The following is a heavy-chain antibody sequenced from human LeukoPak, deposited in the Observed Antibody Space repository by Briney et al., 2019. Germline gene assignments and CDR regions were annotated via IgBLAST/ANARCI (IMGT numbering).Heavy chain of an antibody. CDR3: ARQGYTYGYDY. CDR1: GYSFRNSW. D-gene: IGHD5-18*01. V-gene: IGHV5-51*01. J-gene: IGHJ4*02. Sequence: GDSLKISCKGSGYSFRNSWIGWVRQMPGKGLEWMGIIYPGDSDTRYSPSFQGQVTISADKSISTAYLQWSSLKTSDTAMYYCARQGYTYGYDYWGQGTLVTVSS. CDR2: IYPGDSDT.